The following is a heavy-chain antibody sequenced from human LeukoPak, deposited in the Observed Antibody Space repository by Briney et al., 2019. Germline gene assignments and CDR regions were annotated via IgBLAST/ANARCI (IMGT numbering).Heavy chain of an antibody. D-gene: IGHD6-6*01. J-gene: IGHJ6*03. Sequence: SETLSLTCTVSGGSISSGSYYGSWIRQPAGEGLGWIGRIYTSGSTNYNPSLKSRVTISVDTSKNQFSLKLSSVTAADTAVYFCARDWGVEGRPGYMDVWGKGTTVSVSS. V-gene: IGHV4-61*02. CDR3: ARDWGVEGRPGYMDV. CDR1: GGSISSGSYY. CDR2: IYTSGST.